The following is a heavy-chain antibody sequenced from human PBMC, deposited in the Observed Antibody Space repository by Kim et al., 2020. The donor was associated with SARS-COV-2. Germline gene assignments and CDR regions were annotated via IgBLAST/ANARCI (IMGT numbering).Heavy chain of an antibody. D-gene: IGHD3-3*01. CDR2: ISGSGGST. Sequence: GGSLRLSCAASGFTFSSYAMSWVRQAPGKGLEWVSAISGSGGSTYYADSVKGRFTISRDNSKNTLYLQMNSLRAEDTAVYYCAKDGNRITIFGVVTAFDYWGQGTLVTVSS. CDR3: AKDGNRITIFGVVTAFDY. V-gene: IGHV3-23*01. J-gene: IGHJ4*02. CDR1: GFTFSSYA.